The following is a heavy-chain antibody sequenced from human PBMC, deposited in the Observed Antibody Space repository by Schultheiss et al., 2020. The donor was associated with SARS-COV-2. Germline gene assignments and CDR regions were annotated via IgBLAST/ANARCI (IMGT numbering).Heavy chain of an antibody. CDR1: GFTFGSYD. J-gene: IGHJ6*02. Sequence: GESLKISCAGSGFTFGSYDMHWVRQVRGKGLEWVSAIGAAGDTYYPDSFKGRFTISRENGKKSLYLQMNSLRAGDTAVYYCARAGDSWSFDVWGQGTTVTVSS. CDR3: ARAGDSWSFDV. D-gene: IGHD2-15*01. V-gene: IGHV3-13*01. CDR2: IGAAGDT.